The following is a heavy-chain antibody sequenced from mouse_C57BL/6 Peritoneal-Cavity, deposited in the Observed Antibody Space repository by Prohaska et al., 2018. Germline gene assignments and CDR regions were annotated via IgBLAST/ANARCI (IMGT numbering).Heavy chain of an antibody. CDR3: ARPSIYYDYGLDY. V-gene: IGHV1-72*01. CDR2: IDPNSGGT. J-gene: IGHJ2*01. Sequence: QVQLQQPGAELVKPGASVKLSCKASGYTFTSYWMHWVKQRPGRGLEWIGRIDPNSGGTKYNEKLKSKATLTVDKPSSTAYMQLSSLTSQDAAFYYCARPSIYYDYGLDYSGQGTTLTVSS. CDR1: GYTFTSYW. D-gene: IGHD2-4*01.